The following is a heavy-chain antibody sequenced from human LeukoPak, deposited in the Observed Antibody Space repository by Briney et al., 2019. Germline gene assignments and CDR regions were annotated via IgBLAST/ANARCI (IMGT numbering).Heavy chain of an antibody. CDR2: ISSSSSTI. CDR1: GFTFSSYR. Sequence: GGSLRLSCAASGFTFSSYRMNWVRQAPGKGLGWVSYISSSSSTIYYADSVKGRFTISRDNAKNSLYLQMNSLRAEDTAVYYCARDRKSRYGSGSYCRGLFDPWGQGTLATVSS. J-gene: IGHJ5*02. D-gene: IGHD3-10*01. CDR3: ARDRKSRYGSGSYCRGLFDP. V-gene: IGHV3-48*01.